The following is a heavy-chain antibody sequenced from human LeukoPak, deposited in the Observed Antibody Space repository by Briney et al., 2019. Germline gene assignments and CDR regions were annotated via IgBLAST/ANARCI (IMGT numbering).Heavy chain of an antibody. CDR3: ARSRGWLQSHPLGY. CDR2: IHHSGST. CDR1: GGSFSGYY. J-gene: IGHJ4*02. V-gene: IGHV4-34*01. Sequence: PSETLSLTCAVYGGSFSGYYWSWIRQPPGKGLGWIGEIHHSGSTNYSPSLKSRVTISVDTSKNQFSLKLSSVTAADTAVYYCARSRGWLQSHPLGYWGQGTLVAVSS. D-gene: IGHD5-24*01.